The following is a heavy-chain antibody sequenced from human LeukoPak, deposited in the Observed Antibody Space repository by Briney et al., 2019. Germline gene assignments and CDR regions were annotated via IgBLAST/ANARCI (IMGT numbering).Heavy chain of an antibody. D-gene: IGHD6-19*01. J-gene: IGHJ4*02. V-gene: IGHV3-23*01. Sequence: GGSLRLSCAASGFTFSSYAMSWVRQAPGKGREWVSAISGSGGSTYYADSVKGRFTISRDNSKNTLYLQMNSLRAEDTAVYYCAKPYSSGWWFFDYWGQGTLVTVSS. CDR1: GFTFSSYA. CDR3: AKPYSSGWWFFDY. CDR2: ISGSGGST.